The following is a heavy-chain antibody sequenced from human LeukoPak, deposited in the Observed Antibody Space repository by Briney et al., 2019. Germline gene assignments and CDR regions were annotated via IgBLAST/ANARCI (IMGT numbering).Heavy chain of an antibody. D-gene: IGHD5-18*01. CDR2: INHSGST. CDR3: ARNGYTLDY. CDR1: GGSFSGYY. J-gene: IGHJ4*02. Sequence: PSETLSLTCAVYGGSFSGYYWSWIRQPPGKGLEWIGEINHSGSTNYNPSLKSRVTISVDTSKNQFSLKLSSVTAADTAVYYCARNGYTLDYWGQGTLVTVSS. V-gene: IGHV4-34*01.